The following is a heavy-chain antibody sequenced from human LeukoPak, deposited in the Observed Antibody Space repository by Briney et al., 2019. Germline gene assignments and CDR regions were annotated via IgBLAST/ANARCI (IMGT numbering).Heavy chain of an antibody. J-gene: IGHJ5*02. Sequence: ASVKVSCKASGYTFTNYEINWVRQAPGQGLEWMGWINPNSGGTNYAQKFQGRVTMTRDTSISTAYMELSRLRSDDTAVYYCARGAPYYGSGTYENWFDPWGQGTLVTVSS. CDR1: GYTFTNYE. CDR3: ARGAPYYGSGTYENWFDP. D-gene: IGHD3-10*01. V-gene: IGHV1-2*02. CDR2: INPNSGGT.